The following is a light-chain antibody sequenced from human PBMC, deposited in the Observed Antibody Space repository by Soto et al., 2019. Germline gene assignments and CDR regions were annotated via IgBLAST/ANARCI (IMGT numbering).Light chain of an antibody. Sequence: QSVLTQPASVSGSPGQSVTISCTGTSSDFGSYKFVSWYQHHPGKVPKVIIYDVSERPSGVPDRFSGSKSGNTASLTISGLQAEDEADYYCCSYAVTFYVFGTGTKVTVL. CDR3: CSYAVTFYV. CDR1: SSDFGSYKF. CDR2: DVS. V-gene: IGLV2-11*01. J-gene: IGLJ1*01.